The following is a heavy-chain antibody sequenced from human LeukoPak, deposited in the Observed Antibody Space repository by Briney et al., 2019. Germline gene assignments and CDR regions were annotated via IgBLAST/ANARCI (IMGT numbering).Heavy chain of an antibody. CDR3: ARIGITIFPNCMDV. Sequence: SETLSLTCTVSGVSISGYYWIWIRQSPGRGLEYIGSIFYRESFSYGGTTFYNPSLQSRVTISVDTSKNQFSLKLSSVTAADTAVYYCARIGITIFPNCMDVWGKGTTVTVSS. J-gene: IGHJ6*03. CDR2: IFYRESFSYGGTT. CDR1: GVSISGYY. D-gene: IGHD3-9*01. V-gene: IGHV4-59*12.